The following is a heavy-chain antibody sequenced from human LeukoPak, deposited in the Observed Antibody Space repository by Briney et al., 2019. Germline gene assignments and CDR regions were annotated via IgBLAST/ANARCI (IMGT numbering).Heavy chain of an antibody. Sequence: ASVKVSCKASGGTFSSYAISWVRQAPGQGLEWMGGIIPIFGTANYAQKFQGRVTITTDESTSTAYMELSSLRSEDTAVYYCARVDSSGGWAFDIWGQGKMVTVSS. CDR2: IIPIFGTA. V-gene: IGHV1-69*05. CDR1: GGTFSSYA. D-gene: IGHD3-22*01. CDR3: ARVDSSGGWAFDI. J-gene: IGHJ3*02.